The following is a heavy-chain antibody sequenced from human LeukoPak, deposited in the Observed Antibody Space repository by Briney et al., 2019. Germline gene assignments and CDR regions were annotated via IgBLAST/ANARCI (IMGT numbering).Heavy chain of an antibody. J-gene: IGHJ6*02. V-gene: IGHV1-2*02. CDR2: INPNSGGP. CDR3: ARDMGYTYGYRLYHYGMDL. CDR1: GYTFTAHF. Sequence: ASVKVSCKASGYTFTAHFLHWVRQAPGQGLEWMGWINPNSGGPIYAQKFHGRVTMTTGTSIATAYMELTGLKSDDTAVYYCARDMGYTYGYRLYHYGMDLWGQGTTVTVSS. D-gene: IGHD5-18*01.